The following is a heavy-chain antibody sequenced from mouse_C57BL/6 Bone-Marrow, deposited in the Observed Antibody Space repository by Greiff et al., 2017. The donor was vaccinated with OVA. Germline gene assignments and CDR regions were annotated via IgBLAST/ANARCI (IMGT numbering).Heavy chain of an antibody. V-gene: IGHV5-4*01. CDR2: ISDGGSYT. J-gene: IGHJ2*01. CDR1: GFTFSSYA. CDR3: AREGAYYFDY. Sequence: EVHLVESGGGLVKPGGSLKLSCAASGFTFSSYAMSWVRQTPEKRLEWVATISDGGSYTYYPDNVKGRFTISRDNAKNNLYLQMSHLKSEDTAMYYCAREGAYYFDYWGQGTTLTVSS.